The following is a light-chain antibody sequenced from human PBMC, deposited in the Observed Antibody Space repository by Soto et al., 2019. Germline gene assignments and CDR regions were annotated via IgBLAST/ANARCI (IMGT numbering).Light chain of an antibody. Sequence: EIVLTQFPATLSLSPGDGATLSCRASQSVSSYLAWYQQKRGQAPRLLIYDSSHRATGVPARFSGSGSGTDFSLIISSLQPDDFATYYCQQYNSYSPTFGQGTKVEIK. CDR2: DSS. CDR3: QQYNSYSPT. J-gene: IGKJ1*01. V-gene: IGKV3-11*01. CDR1: QSVSSY.